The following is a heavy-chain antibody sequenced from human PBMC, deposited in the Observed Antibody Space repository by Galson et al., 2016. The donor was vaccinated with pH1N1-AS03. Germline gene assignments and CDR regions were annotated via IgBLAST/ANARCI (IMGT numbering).Heavy chain of an antibody. CDR2: ISWNSGTF. CDR3: AKSYHGDVFDI. J-gene: IGHJ3*02. D-gene: IGHD2-21*01. CDR1: GFNFDNYA. Sequence: SLRLSCAASGFNFDNYAMHWVRQARGKGLEWVSGISWNSGTFDYADSVKGRFTISRDNAKNSLYLQMNSLTADDSALYYCAKSYHGDVFDIGGQGTMVTVSS. V-gene: IGHV3-9*01.